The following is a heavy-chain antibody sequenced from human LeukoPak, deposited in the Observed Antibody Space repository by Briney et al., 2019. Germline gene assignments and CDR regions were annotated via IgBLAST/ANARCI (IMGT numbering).Heavy chain of an antibody. CDR3: ARGAAGTTFEY. Sequence: GGSLRLSCAASGFKFDDYGMSCVRQAPGKGLEWVSGINWNGGSTDYADSVKGRFTISRDNAKNSLYLQMISLRAEDTALYYCARGAAGTTFEYWGQGTLVTVSS. J-gene: IGHJ4*02. CDR1: GFKFDDYG. D-gene: IGHD1-1*01. CDR2: INWNGGST. V-gene: IGHV3-20*04.